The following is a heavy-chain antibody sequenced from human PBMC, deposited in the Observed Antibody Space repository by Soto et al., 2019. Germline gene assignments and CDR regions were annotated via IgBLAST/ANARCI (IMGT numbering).Heavy chain of an antibody. CDR1: GFTFSSYA. CDR3: ARDGSARCVDY. CDR2: ISYDGSNK. Sequence: QVQLVESGGGVVQPGRSLRLSCAASGFTFSSYAMHWVRQAPGKGLEWVAVISYDGSNKYYADSVKGRFTISRDNSKNTLYLQMNSRRAEDTAVYYCARDGSARCVDYWGQGTLVTVSS. D-gene: IGHD1-26*01. J-gene: IGHJ4*02. V-gene: IGHV3-30-3*01.